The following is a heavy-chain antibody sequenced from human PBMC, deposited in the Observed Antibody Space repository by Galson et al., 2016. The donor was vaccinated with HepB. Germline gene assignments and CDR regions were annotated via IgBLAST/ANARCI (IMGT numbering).Heavy chain of an antibody. CDR3: ARGGGGNAAY. CDR1: GFTVSNNY. J-gene: IGHJ4*02. D-gene: IGHD4-23*01. V-gene: IGHV3-53*04. CDR2: IYSGGDT. Sequence: SLRLSCAASGFTVSNNYMNWVRQTPGKGLEWISVIYSGGDTHYADSVKGRFTISRHGSSNTLFLQMNSLRGDDTAVYYCARGGGGNAAYWGQGTVVTVSS.